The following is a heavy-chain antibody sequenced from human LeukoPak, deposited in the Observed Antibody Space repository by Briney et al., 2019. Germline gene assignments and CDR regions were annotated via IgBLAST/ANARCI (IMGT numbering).Heavy chain of an antibody. CDR2: IYSSGST. CDR3: ARVGYHYYDSTGYSNFDY. J-gene: IGHJ4*02. Sequence: PSETLSLTCTVSGGSISSGSYYWSWIRQPAGKGLEWIGRIYSSGSTNYNPSLKSRVTISVDKSKNQFSLKLSSVTAADTAVYYCARVGYHYYDSTGYSNFDYWGQGTLVTVSS. V-gene: IGHV4-61*02. CDR1: GGSISSGSYY. D-gene: IGHD3-22*01.